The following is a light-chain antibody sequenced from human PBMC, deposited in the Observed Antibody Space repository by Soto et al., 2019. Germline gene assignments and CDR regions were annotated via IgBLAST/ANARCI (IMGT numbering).Light chain of an antibody. CDR2: INSDGSH. J-gene: IGLJ1*01. V-gene: IGLV4-69*01. Sequence: QSVLTQSPSASASLGASVKFICTLSSGHSSYAIAWHQQQPEKGPRYLMKINSDGSHSKGDGIPDRFSGSSSGAERYLTISSRQSEDEADYYCQTWGTGIRVFGTGTKVTVL. CDR1: SGHSSYA. CDR3: QTWGTGIRV.